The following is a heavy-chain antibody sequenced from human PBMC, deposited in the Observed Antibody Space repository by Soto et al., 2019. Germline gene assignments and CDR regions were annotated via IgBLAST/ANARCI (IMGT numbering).Heavy chain of an antibody. CDR3: VRDRGYNAFDY. CDR1: GFTFSTSW. V-gene: IGHV3-7*01. D-gene: IGHD5-18*01. J-gene: IGHJ4*02. Sequence: EVQLVESGGGLVQPGGSLRLSCAASGFTFSTSWMNWVRQAPGKGLEWVAGIKEDGSEKYYVESVKGRFTISNDNAENSLELHMNRLRVEDTAVYYCVRDRGYNAFDYWGLGTLVTVSS. CDR2: IKEDGSEK.